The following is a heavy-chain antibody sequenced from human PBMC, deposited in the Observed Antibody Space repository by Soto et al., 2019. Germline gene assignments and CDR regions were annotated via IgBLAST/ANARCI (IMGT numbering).Heavy chain of an antibody. V-gene: IGHV3-30-3*01. D-gene: IGHD3-22*01. J-gene: IGHJ4*02. Sequence: PGGSLRLSCAASGLTFSSYWMHWVRQAPGKGLEWVALISYDGSDKDYADSVKGRFTTSRDNSRNTLFLQMNSLRAEDTAVYYCARDYYKYYDSSGYYRSPAYWGQGTLVTVSS. CDR2: ISYDGSDK. CDR3: ARDYYKYYDSSGYYRSPAY. CDR1: GLTFSSYW.